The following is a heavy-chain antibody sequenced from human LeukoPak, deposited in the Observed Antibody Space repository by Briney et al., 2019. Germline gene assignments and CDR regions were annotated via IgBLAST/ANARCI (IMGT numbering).Heavy chain of an antibody. CDR2: ISGSGGST. V-gene: IGHV3-23*01. CDR3: ASERVIFGVVIKGDY. Sequence: GGSLGLSCAASGFTFSSYAMSWVRQAPGKGLEWVSAISGSGGSTYYADSVKGRFTISRDNSKNTLYLQMNSLRAEDTAVYYCASERVIFGVVIKGDYWGQGTLVTVSS. D-gene: IGHD3-3*01. J-gene: IGHJ4*02. CDR1: GFTFSSYA.